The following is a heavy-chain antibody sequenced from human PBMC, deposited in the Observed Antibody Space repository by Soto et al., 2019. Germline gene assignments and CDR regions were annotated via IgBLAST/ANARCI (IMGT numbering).Heavy chain of an antibody. CDR2: IPYSGST. J-gene: IGHJ3*02. CDR1: GGSISSGGYY. D-gene: IGHD3-10*01. V-gene: IGHV4-31*03. Sequence: SETLSLTCTVSGGSISSGGYYWSWIRQHPGKGLEWIGYIPYSGSTYYNLSLKSRVTMPVDTSKNQFSLNLSSVTAADTAVYYCARGSFGSGRGSSSAFHIWGQGTMVTVSS. CDR3: ARGSFGSGRGSSSAFHI.